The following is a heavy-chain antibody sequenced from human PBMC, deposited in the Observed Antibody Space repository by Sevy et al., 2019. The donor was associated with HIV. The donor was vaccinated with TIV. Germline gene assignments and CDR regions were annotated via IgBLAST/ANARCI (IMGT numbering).Heavy chain of an antibody. V-gene: IGHV3-15*01. Sequence: GGSLRLSCVASGFTVSYAWMSWVRQAPGKLLEWVVLIKSKSDGGTTDYVAPVKGRFTISRDDSKNTLYLQISSLKTEDTAVYYCTTAPGVTIFGVVKDYWGQGTLVTVSS. CDR2: IKSKSDGGTT. D-gene: IGHD3-3*01. CDR3: TTAPGVTIFGVVKDY. J-gene: IGHJ4*02. CDR1: GFTVSYAW.